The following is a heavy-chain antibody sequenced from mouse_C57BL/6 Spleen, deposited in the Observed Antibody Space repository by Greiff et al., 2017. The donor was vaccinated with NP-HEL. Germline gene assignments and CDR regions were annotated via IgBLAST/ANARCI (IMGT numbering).Heavy chain of an antibody. CDR3: ARVSIYYYGSSFYYFDY. CDR1: GYSITSGYY. CDR2: ISYDGSN. J-gene: IGHJ2*01. D-gene: IGHD1-1*01. Sequence: EVKLVESGPGLVKPSQSLSLTCSVTGYSITSGYYWNWIRQFPGNKLEWMGYISYDGSNNYNPSLKNRISITRDTSKNQFFLKLNSVTTEDTATYYCARVSIYYYGSSFYYFDYWGQGTTLTVSS. V-gene: IGHV3-6*01.